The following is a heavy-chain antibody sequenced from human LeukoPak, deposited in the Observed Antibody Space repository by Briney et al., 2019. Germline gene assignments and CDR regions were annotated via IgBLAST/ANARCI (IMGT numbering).Heavy chain of an antibody. D-gene: IGHD1-1*01. J-gene: IGHJ6*02. Sequence: ASVKVSCKASGGTFSSYTISWVRQAPGQELEWMGNIIPILGIANYAQKFQGRVSITADQSTSTAYMELSSLRSEDTAVYYCARGGDNDYYYYYGMDVWGQGTTVTVSS. CDR3: ARGGDNDYYYYYGMDV. V-gene: IGHV1-69*02. CDR2: IIPILGIA. CDR1: GGTFSSYT.